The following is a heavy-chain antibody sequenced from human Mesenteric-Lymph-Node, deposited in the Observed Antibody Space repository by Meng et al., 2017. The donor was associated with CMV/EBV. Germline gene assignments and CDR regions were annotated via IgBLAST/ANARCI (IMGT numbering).Heavy chain of an antibody. CDR1: GFTFSNYW. D-gene: IGHD1/OR15-1a*01. J-gene: IGHJ4*02. CDR2: IQQNGVEK. CDR3: ARDPQEHEPTLDY. Sequence: GESLKISCTGSGFTFSNYWMSWVRQAPGKGLEWVANIQQNGVEKHYLDSVKGRFTISKDNTKNSLYLQMNSLRAEDTAVYFCARDPQEHEPTLDYWGQGTLVTVSS. V-gene: IGHV3-7*01.